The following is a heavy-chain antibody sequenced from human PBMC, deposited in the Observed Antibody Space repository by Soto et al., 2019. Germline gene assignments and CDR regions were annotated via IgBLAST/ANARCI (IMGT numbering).Heavy chain of an antibody. J-gene: IGHJ6*02. CDR3: AADQGKGCSGGSCYSPYYYYYYGMDV. Sequence: SVKVSCKASGFTFTSSAVQWVRQARGQRLEWIGWIVVGSGNTNYAQKFQERVTITRDMSTSTAYMELSSLRSEDTAVYYCAADQGKGCSGGSCYSPYYYYYYGMDVWGQGTTVTVSS. V-gene: IGHV1-58*01. CDR2: IVVGSGNT. CDR1: GFTFTSSA. D-gene: IGHD2-15*01.